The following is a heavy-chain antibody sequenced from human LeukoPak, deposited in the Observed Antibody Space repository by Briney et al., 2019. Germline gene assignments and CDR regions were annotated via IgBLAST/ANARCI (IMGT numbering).Heavy chain of an antibody. CDR3: ASRPYDNSGYYYV. V-gene: IGHV3-21*01. CDR2: ISGSSSYI. CDR1: GFTFTTYS. Sequence: PGGSRRLSCAASGFTFTTYSMDWVRQAPGKGLEWVSSISGSSSYIYYADSVKGRFTISRDNAKNSLFLQMSSLRAEDTAVYYCASRPYDNSGYYYVWGQGTLVTVSS. D-gene: IGHD3-22*01. J-gene: IGHJ4*02.